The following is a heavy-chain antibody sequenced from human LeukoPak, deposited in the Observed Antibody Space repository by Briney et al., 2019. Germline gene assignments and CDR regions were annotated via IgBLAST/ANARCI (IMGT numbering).Heavy chain of an antibody. CDR1: GYTFTSYD. V-gene: IGHV1-8*01. D-gene: IGHD3-10*01. J-gene: IGHJ5*02. Sequence: ASVKVSCKASGYTFTSYDINWVRQATGQGLEWMGWMNPNSGNTGYAQKFQGRVTMTRNTSISTAYMELSSLRSEDTAVFYCARGPRKVRGVSGWFDPWGQGTLVTVSS. CDR3: ARGPRKVRGVSGWFDP. CDR2: MNPNSGNT.